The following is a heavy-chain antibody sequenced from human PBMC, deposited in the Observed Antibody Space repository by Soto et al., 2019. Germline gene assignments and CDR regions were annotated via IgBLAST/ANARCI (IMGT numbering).Heavy chain of an antibody. V-gene: IGHV4-30-4*01. CDR3: VGHYDGSFDK. CDR1: GGSVNSYGYY. CDR2: MYYIGNT. Sequence: SETLSLTCTVSGGSVNSYGYYWTWVRQSPGKGLEWIGSMYYIGNTYHNPSLKIRVSLSVDTSKYEFSLNLTSVTAADTAAELGVGHYDGSFDKWG. D-gene: IGHD3-10*01. J-gene: IGHJ3*02.